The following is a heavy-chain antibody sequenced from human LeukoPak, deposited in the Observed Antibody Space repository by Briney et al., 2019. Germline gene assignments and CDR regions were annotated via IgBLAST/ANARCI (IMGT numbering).Heavy chain of an antibody. CDR2: IYYSGST. V-gene: IGHV4-39*01. CDR1: GASISSSGDY. CDR3: ARRNLYYHYMDV. Sequence: SETLSLTCTVSGASISSSGDYWGWIRQPPGKGLEWIGSIYYSGSTYYNPSLKSRVTISVDTSKNQFSLKLSSVTAADTAMYYCARRNLYYHYMDVWGKGTTVTVSS. J-gene: IGHJ6*03.